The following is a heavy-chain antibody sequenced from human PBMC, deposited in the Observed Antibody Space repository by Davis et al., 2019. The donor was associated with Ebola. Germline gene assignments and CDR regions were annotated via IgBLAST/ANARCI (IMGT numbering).Heavy chain of an antibody. CDR1: GYTFTSYD. J-gene: IGHJ6*02. CDR3: ARGRDLVVVPAATRKGYYYYGMDV. Sequence: ASVKVSCKASGYTFTSYDINWVRQATEQGLEWMGWMNPHSGNTGYAQKFQDRVTMTRNTSISTAYMELISLRSEDTAVYYCARGRDLVVVPAATRKGYYYYGMDVWGQGTTVTVSS. D-gene: IGHD2-2*01. V-gene: IGHV1-8*01. CDR2: MNPHSGNT.